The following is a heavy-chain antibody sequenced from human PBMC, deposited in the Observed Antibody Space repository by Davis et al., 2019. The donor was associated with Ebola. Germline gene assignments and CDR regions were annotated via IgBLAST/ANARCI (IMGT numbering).Heavy chain of an antibody. CDR2: INPNSGGT. J-gene: IGHJ4*02. V-gene: IGHV1-2*06. CDR3: ARDRDFNSNSFDY. D-gene: IGHD3-9*01. CDR1: GYTFTGYY. Sequence: AASVKVSCKASGYTFTGYYMHWVRQAPGQGLEWMGRINPNSGGTNYAQKFQGRVTMTRDTSISTAYMELSRLRSDDTAVYYCARDRDFNSNSFDYWGQGTLVTVSS.